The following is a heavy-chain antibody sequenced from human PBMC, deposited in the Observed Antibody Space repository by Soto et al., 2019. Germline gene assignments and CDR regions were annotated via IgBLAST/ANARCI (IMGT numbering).Heavy chain of an antibody. CDR3: ARPPLPGYSIHFNS. CDR2: VYPRDSDT. CDR1: GYIFIDYW. Sequence: GESLKISCKASGYIFIDYWIGWVRQMPGKGLEWMGIVYPRDSDTRYSPSFQGQVTISADRSTGTAFLQWRSLKASDTALYYCARPPLPGYSIHFNSWGQGTLVSVSS. V-gene: IGHV5-51*01. J-gene: IGHJ4*02. D-gene: IGHD2-15*01.